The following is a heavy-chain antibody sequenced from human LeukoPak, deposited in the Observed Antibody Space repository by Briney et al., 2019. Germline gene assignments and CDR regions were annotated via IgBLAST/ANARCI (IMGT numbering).Heavy chain of an antibody. CDR1: GGSVSNYY. D-gene: IGHD5-24*01. J-gene: IGHJ4*02. CDR2: IYNSVNT. Sequence: PSETLSLTCTVSGGSVSNYYWSWIRQPPGKGLEWIGYIYNSVNTKYNSSLESRVTISVDASKNQFSLKLSSMTAADTAVYYCARSRDGYNLALDYWGQGALVTVSS. V-gene: IGHV4-4*09. CDR3: ARSRDGYNLALDY.